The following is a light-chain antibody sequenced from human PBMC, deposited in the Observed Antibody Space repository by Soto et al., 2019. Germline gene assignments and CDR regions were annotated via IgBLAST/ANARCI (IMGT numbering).Light chain of an antibody. J-gene: IGKJ3*01. CDR2: AAS. Sequence: DIQMTQSPSSLSASVGDRVTITCRASQTIIRYLNWYQQKPWRAPNLLIYAASSLQSGVPSRFSGSGSGTEFTLTISSLHPEDFATYYCQQSYSTLFTFGPGTKVEIK. V-gene: IGKV1-39*01. CDR3: QQSYSTLFT. CDR1: QTIIRY.